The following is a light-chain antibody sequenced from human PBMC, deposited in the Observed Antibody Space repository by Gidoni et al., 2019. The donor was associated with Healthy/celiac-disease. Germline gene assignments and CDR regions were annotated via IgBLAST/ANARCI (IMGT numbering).Light chain of an antibody. CDR1: ESIGTY. V-gene: IGKV1-39*01. Sequence: DIQLTQSPSSLFASVGDRVAISCRASESIGTYLNWYQQKPGNAPELLISAASTLQAGVPSRFSGSGSGTDFTLTISSLQPEDFASYYCQQSYSPPMYTFGQGTKLEIK. CDR3: QQSYSPPMYT. CDR2: AAS. J-gene: IGKJ2*01.